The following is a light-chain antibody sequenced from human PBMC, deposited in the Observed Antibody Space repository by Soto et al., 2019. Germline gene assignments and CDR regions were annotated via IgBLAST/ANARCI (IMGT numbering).Light chain of an antibody. CDR1: QSVTSSH. CDR2: GAS. Sequence: EIVLTQTPGTLSLSPGERATLSCRASQSVTSSHLAWYQQKPGQAPRLLIYGASTRATGIPDRFSGSGSDTDFSPTIRIPDPEDFAMYYCLLYFSPDRYTFGPGTKVQIK. CDR3: LLYFSPDRYT. J-gene: IGKJ2*01. V-gene: IGKV3-20*01.